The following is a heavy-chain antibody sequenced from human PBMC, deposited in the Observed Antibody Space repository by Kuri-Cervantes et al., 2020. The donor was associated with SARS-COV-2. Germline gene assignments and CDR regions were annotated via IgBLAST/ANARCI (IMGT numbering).Heavy chain of an antibody. Sequence: SETLSLTCSVSGGSISSDSYYYNWIRQPAGKGLEWIGYIYSSGGTKYNPSLKSRVTVSIDTSRNQFSLKLTSVTATDTAAYYCARVHRVNFGELYYDFWGQGTLVTVSS. J-gene: IGHJ4*02. D-gene: IGHD3-10*01. V-gene: IGHV4-61*09. CDR1: GGSISSDSYY. CDR3: ARVHRVNFGELYYDF. CDR2: IYSSGGT.